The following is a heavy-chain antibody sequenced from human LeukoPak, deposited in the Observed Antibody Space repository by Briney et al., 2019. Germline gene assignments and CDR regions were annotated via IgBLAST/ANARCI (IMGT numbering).Heavy chain of an antibody. D-gene: IGHD1-26*01. V-gene: IGHV3-21*01. CDR3: ARDLGGSYYGAFDI. CDR2: ISSSSSYI. J-gene: IGHJ3*02. CDR1: GFTFSSYS. Sequence: GGSLRLSCAASGFTFSSYSMNWVRQAPGKGLEWVSSISSSSSYIYYADSVKGRFTISRDNAKNSLYLQMNSLRAEDTAVYYCARDLGGSYYGAFDIWGQGTMATVSS.